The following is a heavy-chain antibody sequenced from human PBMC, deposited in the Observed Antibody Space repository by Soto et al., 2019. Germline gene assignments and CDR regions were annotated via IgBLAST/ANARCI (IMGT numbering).Heavy chain of an antibody. V-gene: IGHV3-30-3*01. D-gene: IGHD2-15*01. CDR1: GFTFSSYA. Sequence: GGSLRLSCAASGFTFSSYAMHWVRQAPGKGLEWVAVISYDGSNKYYADSVKGRFTISRDNSKNTLYLQMNSLRAEDTAVYYCASFLMDIVVVAPPPDWGQGTLVTVSS. CDR2: ISYDGSNK. CDR3: ASFLMDIVVVAPPPD. J-gene: IGHJ4*02.